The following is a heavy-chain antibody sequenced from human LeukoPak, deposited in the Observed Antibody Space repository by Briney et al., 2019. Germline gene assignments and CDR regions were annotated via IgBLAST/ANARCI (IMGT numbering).Heavy chain of an antibody. J-gene: IGHJ4*02. CDR1: GFTFSGYG. Sequence: PGGSLRLSCAASGFTFSGYGMHWVRQAPGKGLEWVAVILYDRSNKYYADSVKGRFTISRDNSKNTLYLQMNSLRAEDTAVYYCARDLYSNGYQMDWGQGTLVTVSS. CDR2: ILYDRSNK. V-gene: IGHV3-33*05. CDR3: ARDLYSNGYQMD. D-gene: IGHD5-18*01.